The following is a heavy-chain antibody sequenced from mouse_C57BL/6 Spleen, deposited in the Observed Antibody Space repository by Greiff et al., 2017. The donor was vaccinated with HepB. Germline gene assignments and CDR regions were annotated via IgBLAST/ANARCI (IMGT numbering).Heavy chain of an antibody. D-gene: IGHD4-1*01. CDR2: IDPSDSYT. V-gene: IGHV1-69*01. J-gene: IGHJ1*03. Sequence: QVQLQQPGAELVMPGASVKLSCKASGYTFTSYWMHWVKQRPGQGLEWIGEIDPSDSYTNYNQKFKGKSTLTVDKSSSTAYMQLSSLTSEDSAVYDCARKLGEGLWYFDVWGTGTTVTVSS. CDR3: ARKLGEGLWYFDV. CDR1: GYTFTSYW.